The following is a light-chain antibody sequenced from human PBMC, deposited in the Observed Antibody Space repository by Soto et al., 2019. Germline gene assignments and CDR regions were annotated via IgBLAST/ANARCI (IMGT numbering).Light chain of an antibody. CDR1: SGHSNYA. Sequence: QSVLTQSPSASASLGASVKLTCTLSSGHSNYAIAWHQQQPEKGPRYLMNLNSDGSHTKGDGIPDRFSGSSSGAERYLTISSLQSEDEADYYCQTWDTGIRVFGGGTKVTVL. CDR3: QTWDTGIRV. CDR2: LNSDGSH. J-gene: IGLJ3*02. V-gene: IGLV4-69*01.